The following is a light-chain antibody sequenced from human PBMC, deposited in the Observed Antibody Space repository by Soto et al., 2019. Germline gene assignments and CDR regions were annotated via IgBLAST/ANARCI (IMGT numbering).Light chain of an antibody. Sequence: EIVMTPSPGTLSVSPGERATLFCRASQSVRSSLAWYQQKPGQAPRLFIYDASTRATGIPARFSGSGSGTEFTLTISSLQSEDFAVYYCQQYNSWPETFGQGTKVDIK. CDR1: QSVRSS. J-gene: IGKJ1*01. CDR2: DAS. V-gene: IGKV3-15*01. CDR3: QQYNSWPET.